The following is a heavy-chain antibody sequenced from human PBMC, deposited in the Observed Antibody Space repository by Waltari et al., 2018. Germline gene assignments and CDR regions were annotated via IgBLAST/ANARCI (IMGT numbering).Heavy chain of an antibody. CDR2: MYHSGST. CDR3: ERPLLYYYYYMDV. V-gene: IGHV4-38-2*01. Sequence: QVQLQESGPGLVKPSETLSLTCAVSGYSISSGYYWGWIRQPPGRGLEWIGSMYHSGSTDYNPSLKSRVTKSVDTSKNQCSLKLSSVTAADTAVYYCERPLLYYYYYMDVWGKGTTVTVSS. J-gene: IGHJ6*03. CDR1: GYSISSGYY.